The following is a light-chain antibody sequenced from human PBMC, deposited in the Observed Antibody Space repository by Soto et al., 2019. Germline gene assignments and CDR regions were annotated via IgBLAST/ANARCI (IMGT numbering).Light chain of an antibody. CDR2: LGS. CDR1: QSLLHSNGYNY. CDR3: MQALQTIFT. V-gene: IGKV2-28*01. J-gene: IGKJ3*01. Sequence: DIVMTQSPLSLPVTPGEPASISCRSSQSLLHSNGYNYLDWYLQKPGQSPQLLIYLGSNRASGVPDRFSGSGSGTDFTLKISRVEAEDVGVYYCMQALQTIFTFGPGTKLDIK.